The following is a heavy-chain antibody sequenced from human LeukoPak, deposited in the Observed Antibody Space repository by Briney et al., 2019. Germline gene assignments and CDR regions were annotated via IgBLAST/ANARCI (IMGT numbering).Heavy chain of an antibody. CDR3: ARVSDYGDSRVDDYYYYGLDV. CDR2: ISSSSPYI. J-gene: IGHJ6*02. Sequence: GGSLRLSCAASGFTFSAYNMNWVRQAPGKGLEFVSSISSSSPYIYYADSVKGRFTISRDNANNSLYPQMNGLRAEDTAVYYCARVSDYGDSRVDDYYYYGLDVWGQGTTVTVSS. CDR1: GFTFSAYN. V-gene: IGHV3-21*06. D-gene: IGHD4-17*01.